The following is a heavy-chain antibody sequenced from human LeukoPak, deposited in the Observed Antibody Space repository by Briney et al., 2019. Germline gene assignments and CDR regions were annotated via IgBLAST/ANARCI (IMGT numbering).Heavy chain of an antibody. D-gene: IGHD3-10*01. CDR2: IYHSGST. V-gene: IGHV4-38-2*01. J-gene: IGHJ4*02. CDR3: AGTPYGSGSHYYFDY. CDR1: GYSISSGYY. Sequence: SETLSLTCAVSGYSISSGYYWGWIRQPPGKGLEWIGCIYHSGSTYYNPSLKGRVTISVDTSENQFSLKLSSVTAADTAVYYCAGTPYGSGSHYYFDYWGQGTLVTVSS.